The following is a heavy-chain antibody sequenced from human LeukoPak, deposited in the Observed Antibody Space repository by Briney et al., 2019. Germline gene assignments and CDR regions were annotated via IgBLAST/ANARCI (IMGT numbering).Heavy chain of an antibody. CDR1: GFTFSSYE. CDR2: ISSSGSTI. D-gene: IGHD4-11*01. J-gene: IGHJ4*02. CDR3: ARGLVPGFLDY. V-gene: IGHV3-48*03. Sequence: PGGSLRLSCAASGFTFSSYEMNWVRQAPGKGLEWVSYISSSGSTIYYADSVKGRFTISRDNAKNTLYLQMNSLRAEDTAVYYCARGLVPGFLDYWGQGTPVTVSS.